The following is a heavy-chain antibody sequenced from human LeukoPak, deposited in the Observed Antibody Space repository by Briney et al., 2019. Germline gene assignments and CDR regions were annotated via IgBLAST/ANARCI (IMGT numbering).Heavy chain of an antibody. Sequence: PSETLSLTCAVYGGSFSGYYWSWIRQPPGKGLEWIGEINHSGSTNCNPSLKSRVTISVDTSKNQFSLKLSSVTAADTAVYYCARRGYDYVWRDWGQGTLVTVSS. V-gene: IGHV4-34*01. CDR1: GGSFSGYY. D-gene: IGHD3-16*01. J-gene: IGHJ4*02. CDR2: INHSGST. CDR3: ARRGYDYVWRD.